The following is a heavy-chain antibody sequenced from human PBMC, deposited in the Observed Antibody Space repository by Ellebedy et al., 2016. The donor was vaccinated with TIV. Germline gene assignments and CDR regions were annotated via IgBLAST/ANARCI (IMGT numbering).Heavy chain of an antibody. J-gene: IGHJ5*02. V-gene: IGHV3-23*01. CDR1: GFTFSSYA. CDR3: AKESGSYGGLSWFDP. Sequence: GESLKISXAASGFTFSSYAMSWVRQAPGKGLEWVSAISGSGGSTYYADSVKGRFTISRDNSKNTLYLQMNSLRAEDTAVYYCAKESGSYGGLSWFDPWGQGTLVTVSS. CDR2: ISGSGGST. D-gene: IGHD1-26*01.